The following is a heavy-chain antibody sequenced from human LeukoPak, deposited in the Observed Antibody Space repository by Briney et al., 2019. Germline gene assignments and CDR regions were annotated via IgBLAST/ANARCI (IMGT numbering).Heavy chain of an antibody. D-gene: IGHD4-11*01. CDR2: ITRSSSTL. J-gene: IGHJ3*02. V-gene: IGHV3-48*04. CDR1: GFTFSSYS. CDR3: ATSTVTTVLSDAFDI. Sequence: GGSLRLSCAASGFTFSSYSMNWVRQAPGKGLEWVSYITRSSSTLYYADSVKGRFTISRDNAKSSLYLQMNSLRAEDTAVYYCATSTVTTVLSDAFDIWGQGTMVTVSS.